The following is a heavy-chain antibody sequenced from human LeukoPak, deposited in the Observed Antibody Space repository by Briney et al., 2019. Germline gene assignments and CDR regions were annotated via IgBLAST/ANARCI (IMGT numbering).Heavy chain of an antibody. V-gene: IGHV3-48*04. CDR3: ARDSPLEYSSGWYRDY. Sequence: GGSLRLSCAASGFTFSSYWMSWVRQAPGKGLEWVSYISSSSSTIYYADSVKGRFTISRDNAKNSLYLQMNSLRAEDTAVYYCARDSPLEYSSGWYRDYWGQGTLVTVSS. D-gene: IGHD6-19*01. CDR2: ISSSSSTI. CDR1: GFTFSSYW. J-gene: IGHJ4*02.